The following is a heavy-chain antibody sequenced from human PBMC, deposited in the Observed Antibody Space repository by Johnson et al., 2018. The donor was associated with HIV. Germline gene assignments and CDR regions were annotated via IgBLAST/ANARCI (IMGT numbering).Heavy chain of an antibody. J-gene: IGHJ3*02. D-gene: IGHD3-16*02. Sequence: VQLVESGGGVVRPGGSLRLSCAAAGFTFDDYGMSWVRQAPGKGLEWVSGINWNGGSTGYADSVNGRFTISRDNAKNSLYLQMNSLRTEDTALYYCARDRTSYGWIHDAFDIWGQGTMVTVSS. CDR1: GFTFDDYG. CDR2: INWNGGST. V-gene: IGHV3-20*04. CDR3: ARDRTSYGWIHDAFDI.